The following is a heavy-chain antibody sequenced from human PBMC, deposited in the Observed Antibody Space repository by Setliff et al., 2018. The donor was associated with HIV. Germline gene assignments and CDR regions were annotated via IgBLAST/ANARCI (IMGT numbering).Heavy chain of an antibody. V-gene: IGHV4-38-2*01. J-gene: IGHJ3*01. CDR1: GYSIGTAYY. CDR3: ARQGAGYYYDSSEYYTGNGFDV. Sequence: SETLSLTCAVSGYSIGTAYYWAWIRQPPGKGLEWIGGVHHSGSTNYNPSLRSRVTIAPQTSKNQFSLELTSVTAADTAVYYCARQGAGYYYDSSEYYTGNGFDVWGQGTLVTVSS. D-gene: IGHD3-22*01. CDR2: VHHSGST.